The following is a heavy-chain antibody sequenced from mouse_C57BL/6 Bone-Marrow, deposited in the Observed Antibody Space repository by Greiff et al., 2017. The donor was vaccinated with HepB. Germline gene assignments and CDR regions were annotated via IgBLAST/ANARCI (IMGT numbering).Heavy chain of an antibody. CDR2: ISDGGSYT. V-gene: IGHV5-4*01. CDR1: GFTFSSSA. CDR3: ARDPLHYYGSSWDYYAMDY. Sequence: EVKLMESGGGLVKPGGSLKLSCAASGFTFSSSAMSWVRQTPETRLEWVATISDGGSYTYYPDNVKGRFTISRDNAKNNLYLQMSHLKSEDTAMYYCARDPLHYYGSSWDYYAMDYWGQGTSVTVSS. J-gene: IGHJ4*01. D-gene: IGHD1-1*01.